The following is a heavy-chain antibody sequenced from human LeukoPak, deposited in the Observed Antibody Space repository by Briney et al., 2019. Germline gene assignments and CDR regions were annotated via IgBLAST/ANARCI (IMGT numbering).Heavy chain of an antibody. CDR2: ISGSAHKI. Sequence: GGSLRLSCVASGITFSNYAVSWVRQAPEKGLDWVSVISGSAHKIRYADSVKGRFTISRDNSENIVYLQVNNLRAEDTAVYYCAGRVTGYSSGYVYWGQGTLVTVSS. V-gene: IGHV3-23*01. CDR3: AGRVTGYSSGYVY. D-gene: IGHD5-18*01. J-gene: IGHJ4*02. CDR1: GITFSNYA.